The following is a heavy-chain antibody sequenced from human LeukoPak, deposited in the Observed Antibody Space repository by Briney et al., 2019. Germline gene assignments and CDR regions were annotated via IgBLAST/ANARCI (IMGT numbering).Heavy chain of an antibody. D-gene: IGHD6-13*01. J-gene: IGHJ6*03. V-gene: IGHV3-7*01. CDR1: GFTFSSYW. Sequence: GGSLRLSCAASGFTFSSYWMSWVRQAPGKGLEWVANIKQDGSEKYYVDSVKGRFTISRDNAKNSLYLQMNSLRAEDTAVYYCARERGYSSSYYYYYMDVWGKGTTVTVSS. CDR2: IKQDGSEK. CDR3: ARERGYSSSYYYYYMDV.